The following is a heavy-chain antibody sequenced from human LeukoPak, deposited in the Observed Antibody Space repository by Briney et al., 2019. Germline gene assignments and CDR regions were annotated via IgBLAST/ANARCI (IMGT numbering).Heavy chain of an antibody. CDR2: IYTSGNT. Sequence: SETLSLTCTVSGGSISSYYLSWIRQSPGKGLEWIGFIYTSGNTNYNPSLKSRVTISVDTSKNQISLKLTSVTAADTAVYYCARVWGYFDNWGQGALVTVSS. V-gene: IGHV4-59*01. J-gene: IGHJ4*02. CDR3: ARVWGYFDN. D-gene: IGHD7-27*01. CDR1: GGSISSYY.